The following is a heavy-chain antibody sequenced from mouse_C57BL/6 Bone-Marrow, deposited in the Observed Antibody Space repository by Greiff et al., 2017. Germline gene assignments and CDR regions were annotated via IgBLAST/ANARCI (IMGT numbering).Heavy chain of an antibody. Sequence: QVQLQQSGAELVKPGASVKLSCKASGYTFTSYWMQWVKQRPGQGLEWIGEIDPSDSYTNYNQKLKGKATLTVDTSSSTAYMQLSSLTSEDSAVYYCAREGSFYYDYGYAMDYWGQGTSVTVSS. V-gene: IGHV1-50*01. CDR1: GYTFTSYW. D-gene: IGHD2-4*01. J-gene: IGHJ4*01. CDR2: IDPSDSYT. CDR3: AREGSFYYDYGYAMDY.